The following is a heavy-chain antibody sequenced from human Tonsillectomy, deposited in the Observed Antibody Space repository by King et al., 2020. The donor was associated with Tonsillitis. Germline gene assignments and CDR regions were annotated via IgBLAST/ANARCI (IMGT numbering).Heavy chain of an antibody. Sequence: VQLVEAGAEVKKPGASVKVSCKAFGYTFTGYYMVWVRQVPGQGLEWMGWINPYSGGTHYAQKFQGRVTMTRDTSISTAYMELSRLTSDDTAVYYCAREGGYKDVWGKGTTVTVSS. CDR1: GYTFTGYY. CDR3: AREGGYKDV. D-gene: IGHD1-14*01. V-gene: IGHV1-2*02. CDR2: INPYSGGT. J-gene: IGHJ6*04.